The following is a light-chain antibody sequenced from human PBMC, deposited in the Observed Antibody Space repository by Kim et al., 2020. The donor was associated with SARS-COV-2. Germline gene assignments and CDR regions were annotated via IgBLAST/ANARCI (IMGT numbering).Light chain of an antibody. J-gene: IGLJ3*02. CDR2: DVT. CDR3: CSYAVTYTLV. CDR1: GKDVGGYNY. V-gene: IGLV2-11*01. Sequence: GQSVTISCTGTGKDVGGYNYVSWYQHHPGKVPKLLIYDVTKRPSGVPDRFYGSKFGNTASLTISRLQPEDEADYYCCSYAVTYTLVFGGGTKVTVL.